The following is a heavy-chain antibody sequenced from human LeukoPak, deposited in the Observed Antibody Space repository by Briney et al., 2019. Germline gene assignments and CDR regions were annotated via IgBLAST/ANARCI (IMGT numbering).Heavy chain of an antibody. Sequence: PGGSLRLSCAASGFTFDDYGMHWVRQAAGKGLEWLSGISWNSGSIGYAYSVKGRFTISRDNAKNSLYLQMNSLRAEHTALYYCAKDPYSSSPYTYMDVWGKGTTVTVSS. J-gene: IGHJ6*03. V-gene: IGHV3-9*01. CDR3: AKDPYSSSPYTYMDV. CDR1: GFTFDDYG. CDR2: ISWNSGSI. D-gene: IGHD6-6*01.